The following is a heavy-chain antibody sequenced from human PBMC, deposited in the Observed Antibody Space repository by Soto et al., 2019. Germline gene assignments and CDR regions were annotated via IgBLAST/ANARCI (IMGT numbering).Heavy chain of an antibody. CDR3: ARDEQGLRYFDWLGGSGGSSWFDP. D-gene: IGHD3-9*01. CDR1: GYTFTTYA. J-gene: IGHJ5*02. Sequence: ASVKVACKASGYTFTTYAMHWVRQAPGQRLEWMGWINAGNGYTKYSQKFQGRVTITRDTSASTAYMELSSLRSEDTAVYYCARDEQGLRYFDWLGGSGGSSWFDPWGQGTLVTVSS. V-gene: IGHV1-3*01. CDR2: INAGNGYT.